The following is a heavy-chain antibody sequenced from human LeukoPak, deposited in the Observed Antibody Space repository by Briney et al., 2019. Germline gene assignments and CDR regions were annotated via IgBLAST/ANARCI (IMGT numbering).Heavy chain of an antibody. D-gene: IGHD3-16*01. CDR3: ARYPGGGKFDL. V-gene: IGHV4-34*01. CDR1: GGCPRCYF. J-gene: IGHJ3*01. Sequence: SETLSLTCAVYGGCPRCYFWVWVPQSPGKGLGWIEEMTQSGSTNSNPSLESRVTVSADTSKNQLSLKLTSVTAADTGVYYCARYPGGGKFDLWGQGTVVTVSA. CDR2: MTQSGST.